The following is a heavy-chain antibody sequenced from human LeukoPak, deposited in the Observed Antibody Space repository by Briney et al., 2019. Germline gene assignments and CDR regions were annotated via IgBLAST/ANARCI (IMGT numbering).Heavy chain of an antibody. D-gene: IGHD1-26*01. CDR1: GGSISSYY. Sequence: SETLSLTCTVSGGSISSYYWSWIRQSPGKGLEWIGYMYYSGSTSYNPSLKSRVTISGDTSKNQFSLKLSSVTAADTAVYYCARVGATGSYYYMDVWGKGTTVTVSS. CDR3: ARVGATGSYYYMDV. CDR2: MYYSGST. V-gene: IGHV4-59*08. J-gene: IGHJ6*03.